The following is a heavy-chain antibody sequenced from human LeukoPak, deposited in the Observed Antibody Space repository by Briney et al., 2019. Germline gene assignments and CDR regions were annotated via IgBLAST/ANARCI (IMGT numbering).Heavy chain of an antibody. CDR2: IYYSGSP. J-gene: IGHJ6*03. D-gene: IGHD2-2*03. V-gene: IGHV4-59*08. Sequence: NASETLSLTCSVSGDSITSYYWSWIRKSPRQGVEGIGNIYYSGSPNYNPSLRSRVTIPVDLSKSHFSLRLASVTAADTAVYYCARHRSGGGYDHTIGYYHASTQYSHMDVWGKGATVVVSS. CDR3: ARHRSGGGYDHTIGYYHASTQYSHMDV. CDR1: GDSITSYY.